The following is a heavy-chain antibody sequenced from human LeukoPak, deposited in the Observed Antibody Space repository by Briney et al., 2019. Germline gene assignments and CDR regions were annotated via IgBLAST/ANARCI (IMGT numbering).Heavy chain of an antibody. CDR3: ARVRRGGDSRYFDY. CDR2: TSRLGDAI. D-gene: IGHD2-21*02. Sequence: GGSLRLSCAASGFTFTDYFRGWIRQAPGKGRDGLSHTSRLGDAIEYADSVKGRFIISRDNAKNSLFLQMHFLRAEDTAVYFCARVRRGGDSRYFDYWGQGALVTVSS. J-gene: IGHJ4*02. CDR1: GFTFTDYF. V-gene: IGHV3-11*01.